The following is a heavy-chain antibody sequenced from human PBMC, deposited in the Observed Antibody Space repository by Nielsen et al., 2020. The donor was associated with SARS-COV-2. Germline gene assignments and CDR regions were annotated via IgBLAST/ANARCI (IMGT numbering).Heavy chain of an antibody. CDR1: GYTFTHYY. D-gene: IGHD3/OR15-3a*01. CDR3: ARARATIFGLVMSYGMDV. J-gene: IGHJ6*02. Sequence: ASVQVSCKASGYTFTHYYIHWLRQAPGQGLEWMGRINPYSGGTNYAQKFQGTVTMTRDATISTVYMELTSDDTAVYYCARARATIFGLVMSYGMDVWGQGTTVAVSS. CDR2: INPYSGGT. V-gene: IGHV1-2*06.